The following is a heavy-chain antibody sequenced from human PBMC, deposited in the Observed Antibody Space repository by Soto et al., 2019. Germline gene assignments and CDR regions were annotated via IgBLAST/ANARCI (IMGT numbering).Heavy chain of an antibody. CDR2: VYYRGRS. D-gene: IGHD4-17*01. CDR1: GGSVTNSSYY. CDR3: VSQRTTVPTQAYFDY. Sequence: AETLSLTCAVSGGSVTNSSYYWFWIRQSPGKGLEWIGSVYYRGRSYSKSSVKSRVTISVDTSKNRFSLSLNSVTASDTAVYFCVSQRTTVPTQAYFDYWGPGALVTVSS. V-gene: IGHV4-39*01. J-gene: IGHJ4*02.